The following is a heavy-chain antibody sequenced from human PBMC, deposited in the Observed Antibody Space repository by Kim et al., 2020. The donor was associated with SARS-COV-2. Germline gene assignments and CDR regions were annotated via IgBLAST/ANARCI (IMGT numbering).Heavy chain of an antibody. CDR1: GFTFSSYA. Sequence: GGSLRLSCAASGFTFSSYAMSWVRQAPGKGLEWVSAISGSGGSTYYADSVKGRFTISRDNSKNTLYLQMNSLRAEDTAVYYCAKGGDNQLLLYYYYGMDVWGQGTTVTVSS. J-gene: IGHJ6*02. D-gene: IGHD2-2*01. V-gene: IGHV3-23*01. CDR3: AKGGDNQLLLYYYYGMDV. CDR2: ISGSGGST.